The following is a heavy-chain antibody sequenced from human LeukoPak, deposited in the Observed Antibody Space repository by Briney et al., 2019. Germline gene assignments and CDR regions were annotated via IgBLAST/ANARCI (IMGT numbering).Heavy chain of an antibody. D-gene: IGHD6-13*01. V-gene: IGHV1-2*02. CDR1: GYTFTSYG. CDR2: INPNSGGT. J-gene: IGHJ3*02. Sequence: AASVKVSCKASGYTFTSYGINWVRQAPGQGLEWMGWINPNSGGTNYAQKFQGRVTMTRDTSISTAYMELSRLRSDDTAVYYCARVKGWSSSWYSASFGIDAFDIWGQGTMVTVSS. CDR3: ARVKGWSSSWYSASFGIDAFDI.